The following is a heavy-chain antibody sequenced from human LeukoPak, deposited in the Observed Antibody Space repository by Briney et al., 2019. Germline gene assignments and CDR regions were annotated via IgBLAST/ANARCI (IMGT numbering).Heavy chain of an antibody. CDR1: GFNFNTYS. CDR2: ISSSSSPI. D-gene: IGHD6-19*01. CDR3: ARVAVGEYNFHH. V-gene: IGHV3-48*04. Sequence: PGGSLRLSCAASGFNFNTYSMNWVRQAPGKGLEWVSYISSSSSPIYYAESVKGRFTISRDNAKNSLYLQMNSLRAEDTAVYFCARVAVGEYNFHHWGQGTLVTVSS. J-gene: IGHJ4*02.